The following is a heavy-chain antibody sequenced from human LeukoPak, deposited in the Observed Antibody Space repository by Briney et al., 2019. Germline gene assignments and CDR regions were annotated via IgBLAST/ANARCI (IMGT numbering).Heavy chain of an antibody. CDR2: ISAYNGNT. D-gene: IGHD2-21*02. J-gene: IGHJ3*02. Sequence: ASVKVSCKASGYTFTSYGISWVRQAPGQGLEWMGWISAYNGNTNYAQKLQGRVTMTTDTSTSTAYMELRSLRSDDTAVYYCAGVPYCGGDCYGDAFDIWGQGTMVTVSS. CDR3: AGVPYCGGDCYGDAFDI. V-gene: IGHV1-18*01. CDR1: GYTFTSYG.